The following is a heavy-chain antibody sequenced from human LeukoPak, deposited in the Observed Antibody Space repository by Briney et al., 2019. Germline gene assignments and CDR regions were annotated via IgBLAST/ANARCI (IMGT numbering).Heavy chain of an antibody. D-gene: IGHD2-2*01. CDR1: GFTVSSNS. CDR3: ARWHCSGTSCYAGGFDI. CDR2: IYSDGST. Sequence: GGSLRLSCTVSGFTVSSNSMSWVRQAPGKGLEWVSVIYSDGSTYYADSVKGRFTISRDNSKNTLYIQMNSLRAEDTAVYYCARWHCSGTSCYAGGFDIWGQGTMVTVSS. J-gene: IGHJ3*02. V-gene: IGHV3-66*01.